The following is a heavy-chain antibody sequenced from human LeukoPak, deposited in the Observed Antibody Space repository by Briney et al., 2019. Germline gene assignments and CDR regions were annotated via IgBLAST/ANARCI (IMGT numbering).Heavy chain of an antibody. D-gene: IGHD2-21*02. CDR3: TTVWNCGGDCSDAFDI. CDR2: IKSKTEGAKT. J-gene: IGHJ3*02. Sequence: GGSLRLSCGASGFSFRNAWMSWVRQAPGKGLEGVGRIKSKTEGAKTDYATHVKGRFTISRDDSKNTLYLQMNSLKTEDTAVYYCTTVWNCGGDCSDAFDIWGQGTMVTVSS. CDR1: GFSFRNAW. V-gene: IGHV3-15*01.